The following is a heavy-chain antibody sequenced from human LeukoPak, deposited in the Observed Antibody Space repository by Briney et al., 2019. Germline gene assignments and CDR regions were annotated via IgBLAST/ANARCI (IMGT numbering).Heavy chain of an antibody. D-gene: IGHD3-3*01. J-gene: IGHJ5*02. CDR3: ARDRYYDFWSGYKNWFDP. V-gene: IGHV1-18*01. CDR2: ISAYNGNT. Sequence: ASVEVSCKASGYTFTSYGISWVRQAPGQGLEWMGWISAYNGNTNYAQKLQGRVTMTTDTSTSTAYMELRSLRSDDTAVYYCARDRYYDFWSGYKNWFDPWGQGTLVTVSS. CDR1: GYTFTSYG.